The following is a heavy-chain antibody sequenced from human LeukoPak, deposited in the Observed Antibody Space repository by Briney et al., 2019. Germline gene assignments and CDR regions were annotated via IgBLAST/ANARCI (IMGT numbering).Heavy chain of an antibody. CDR2: TSSSDAGT. CDR1: GFTFSNYG. Sequence: GGSLRLSCGASGFTFSNYGMSWVRQAPGKGLEWVAATSSSDAGTYHADSVRGRFTISRDNSKNTLYLQMNSLRAEDAAVYFCAEAPVTSCRGAYCYPFDSWGQGTLVTVSS. D-gene: IGHD2-21*01. V-gene: IGHV3-23*01. CDR3: AEAPVTSCRGAYCYPFDS. J-gene: IGHJ4*02.